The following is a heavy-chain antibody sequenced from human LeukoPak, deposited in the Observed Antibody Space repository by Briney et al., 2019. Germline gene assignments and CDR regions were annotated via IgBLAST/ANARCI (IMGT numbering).Heavy chain of an antibody. CDR2: IYSSGST. V-gene: IGHV4-59*12. CDR3: AGSTTGTTFIGY. CDR1: GGSISSYY. D-gene: IGHD1-1*01. J-gene: IGHJ4*02. Sequence: SETLSLTCTVSGGSISSYYWSWIRQPPGKGLEWIGYIYSSGSTNYNPSLKSRVTMSVDTSKNQFSLKVSSVTAADTAVYYCAGSTTGTTFIGYWGQGTLVTVSS.